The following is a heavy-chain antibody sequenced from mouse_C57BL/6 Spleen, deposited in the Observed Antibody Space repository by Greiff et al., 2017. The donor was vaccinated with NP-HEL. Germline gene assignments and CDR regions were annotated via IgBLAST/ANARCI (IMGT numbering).Heavy chain of an antibody. V-gene: IGHV1-80*01. J-gene: IGHJ3*01. CDR3: ARRGEDVWFAY. CDR2: IYPGDGDT. Sequence: QVQLQQSGAELVKPGASVKISCKASGYAFSSYWMNWVKQRPGKGLEWIGQIYPGDGDTNYNGKFKGKATMTADKSSRTAYMQLSSLTSEDSEVYVCARRGEDVWFAYWGQGTLVTVSA. CDR1: GYAFSSYW.